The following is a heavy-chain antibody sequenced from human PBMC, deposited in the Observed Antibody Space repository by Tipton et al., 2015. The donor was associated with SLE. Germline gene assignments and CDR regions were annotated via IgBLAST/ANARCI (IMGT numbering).Heavy chain of an antibody. CDR2: IIYDGSGA. CDR1: GFTFHDYA. CDR3: GRTMVGGRPDACDL. V-gene: IGHV3-74*03. J-gene: IGHJ3*01. D-gene: IGHD2-8*01. Sequence: SLRLSCAASGFTFHDYAMHWVRQAPGKGLVWVSRIIYDGSGATYADSLEGRFTISRDNAKKIVYLQMNGLRAEDTAVYYCGRTMVGGRPDACDLWGRGTLVTVSS.